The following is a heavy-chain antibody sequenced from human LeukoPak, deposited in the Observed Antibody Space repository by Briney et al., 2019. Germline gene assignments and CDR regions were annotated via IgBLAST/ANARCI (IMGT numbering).Heavy chain of an antibody. D-gene: IGHD5-12*01. CDR2: ISGYNGNT. J-gene: IGHJ4*02. Sequence: ASVTVSCKASGYTFTSYGISWVRQAPGQGLEWMGSISGYNGNTNYAQKVQGRVTITTDTSTSTAYMELRSLRSDDTAVYYCARRGYSASGYFDYWGQGTLVIVSS. CDR3: ARRGYSASGYFDY. V-gene: IGHV1-18*01. CDR1: GYTFTSYG.